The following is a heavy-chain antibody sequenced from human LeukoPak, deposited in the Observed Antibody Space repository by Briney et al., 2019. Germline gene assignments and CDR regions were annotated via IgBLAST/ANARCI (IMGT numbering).Heavy chain of an antibody. CDR2: INHSGST. J-gene: IGHJ5*02. CDR1: GGSFSGYY. D-gene: IGHD3-10*01. V-gene: IGHV4-34*01. CDR3: ARERSIVGFGELLPSWFDP. Sequence: PSETLSLTCAVYGGSFSGYYWSWIRQPPGKGLEWIGEINHSGSTNYNPSLKSRVTISVDTSKNQFSLKLSPVTAADTAVYYCARERSIVGFGELLPSWFDPWGQGTLVTVSS.